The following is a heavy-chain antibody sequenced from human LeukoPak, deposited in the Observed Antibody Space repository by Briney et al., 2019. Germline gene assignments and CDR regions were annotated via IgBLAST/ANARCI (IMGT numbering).Heavy chain of an antibody. Sequence: GGSLRLSCAASGFTFSSCELSWVRQAPGKGLEWVSGINWNGGSTGYADSVKGRFTISRDNAKNSLYLQMNNLRAEDTALYYCARIYSSGWYTFGWWDYWGQGTLVTVSS. CDR1: GFTFSSCE. CDR2: INWNGGST. CDR3: ARIYSSGWYTFGWWDY. V-gene: IGHV3-20*04. D-gene: IGHD6-19*01. J-gene: IGHJ4*02.